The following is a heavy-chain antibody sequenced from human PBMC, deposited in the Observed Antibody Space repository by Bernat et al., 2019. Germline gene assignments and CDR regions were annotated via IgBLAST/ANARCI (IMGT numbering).Heavy chain of an antibody. D-gene: IGHD6-19*01. CDR3: ARHAMGDTTALTGWYLTSDYYFDY. V-gene: IGHV4-39*01. CDR2: IYYSGST. CDR1: GGSISSSSYY. J-gene: IGHJ4*02. Sequence: QLQLQESGPGLVKPSETLSLTCTVSGGSISSSSYYWGWIRQPPGKGLEWIGSIYYSGSTYYNPSLKSRVTISVDTSKNQFPLKLSSVTAADTAVYYCARHAMGDTTALTGWYLTSDYYFDYWGQGTLVTVSS.